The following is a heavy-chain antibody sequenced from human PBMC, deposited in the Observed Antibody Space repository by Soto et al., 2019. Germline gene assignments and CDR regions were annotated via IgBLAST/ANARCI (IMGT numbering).Heavy chain of an antibody. J-gene: IGHJ4*02. Sequence: QVQLVQSGAEVKKPGASVKVSCKASGYTFTTYGINWVRQAPGQGLEWMGWISTYNGNRNYAQKRQGRVTMTTDTSTSTAYLDLRSLRSDDTTVYYCARGFLAYCSGGTCYSDYWGQGTLVTVSS. CDR2: ISTYNGNR. V-gene: IGHV1-18*01. CDR1: GYTFTTYG. D-gene: IGHD2-15*01. CDR3: ARGFLAYCSGGTCYSDY.